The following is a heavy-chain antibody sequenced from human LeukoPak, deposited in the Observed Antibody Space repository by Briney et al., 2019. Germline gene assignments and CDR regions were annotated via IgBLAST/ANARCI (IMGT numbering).Heavy chain of an antibody. D-gene: IGHD2-15*01. V-gene: IGHV4-34*01. J-gene: IGHJ6*02. CDR1: GGSFSGYY. CDR3: ARGRNPRTAGYCSGGSCYRIGMDV. Sequence: SLTCAVYGGSFSGYYWSWIRQPPGKGLEWIGEINHSGSTNYNPSLKSRVTISVDTSKNQFSLKLSSVTAADTAVYYCARGRNPRTAGYCSGGSCYRIGMDVWGQGTTVTVSS. CDR2: INHSGST.